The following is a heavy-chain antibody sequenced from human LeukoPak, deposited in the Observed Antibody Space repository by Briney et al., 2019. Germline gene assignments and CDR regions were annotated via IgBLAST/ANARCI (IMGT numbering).Heavy chain of an antibody. CDR1: GFTFSDYS. CDR3: AKDLIGEWLRLD. J-gene: IGHJ4*02. Sequence: KPGGSLRLSCAASGFTFSDYSMNWVRQAPGKGLEWVSSISSSSTYIYYADSVKGRFTISRDDAKNSLYLQMNSLRAEDTALYYCAKDLIGEWLRLDWGQGALVTVSS. D-gene: IGHD5-12*01. CDR2: ISSSSTYI. V-gene: IGHV3-21*01.